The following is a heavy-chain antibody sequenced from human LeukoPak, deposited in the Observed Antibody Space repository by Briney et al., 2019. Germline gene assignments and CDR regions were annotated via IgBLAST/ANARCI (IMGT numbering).Heavy chain of an antibody. J-gene: IGHJ2*01. CDR3: ARLRRDGYNYSYWYFDL. CDR1: GGSISSGSYY. D-gene: IGHD5-24*01. V-gene: IGHV4-61*02. Sequence: SETLSLTCTVSGGSISSGSYYWSWIRQPAGKGLEWIGRIYTSGSTNYNPSLKSRVTISVDTSKNQFSLKLSSVTAADTAVYYCARLRRDGYNYSYWYFDLWGRGTLVTVSS. CDR2: IYTSGST.